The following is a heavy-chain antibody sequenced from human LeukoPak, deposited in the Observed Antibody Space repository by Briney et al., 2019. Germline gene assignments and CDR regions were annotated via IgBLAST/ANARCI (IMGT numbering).Heavy chain of an antibody. CDR1: GFTFSSYA. CDR2: ISYDGSNK. Sequence: GGSLILSCAASGFTFSSYAMHWVRQAPGKGLEWVAVISYDGSNKYYADSVKGRFTISRDNSKNTLFLQMNSLRAEDTAVYYCATDWGSLFDYWGQGTLVTVSS. D-gene: IGHD3-16*01. V-gene: IGHV3-30-3*01. J-gene: IGHJ4*02. CDR3: ATDWGSLFDY.